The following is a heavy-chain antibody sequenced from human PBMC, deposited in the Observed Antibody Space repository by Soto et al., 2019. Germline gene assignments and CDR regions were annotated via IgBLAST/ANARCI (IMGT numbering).Heavy chain of an antibody. Sequence: ASVKVSCKASGGSLSTNPISWVRQAPGQGLEWMGGTGSGTGPGNHAQKFQGRPTVTADKSTSTVYMELTNLSSEDTAVYYCARRDSGGFYRFFDSWGQGTLVTVSS. J-gene: IGHJ4*02. V-gene: IGHV1-69*06. D-gene: IGHD2-15*01. CDR2: TGSGTGPG. CDR3: ARRDSGGFYRFFDS. CDR1: GGSLSTNP.